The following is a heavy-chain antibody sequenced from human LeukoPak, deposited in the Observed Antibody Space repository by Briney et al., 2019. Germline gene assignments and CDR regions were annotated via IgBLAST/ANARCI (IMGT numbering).Heavy chain of an antibody. D-gene: IGHD7-27*01. Sequence: GGSLRLSCAASGFTFSSNTMSWVRQAPGKGLEWVSTITTSDGNTYYADSVKGRFTVCRDNSKNTLYLQMTSLTAEDTAVYYCAKDGGLWVSAHWGDSWGRGTLVTVPS. J-gene: IGHJ4*02. CDR3: AKDGGLWVSAHWGDS. CDR2: ITTSDGNT. V-gene: IGHV3-23*01. CDR1: GFTFSSNT.